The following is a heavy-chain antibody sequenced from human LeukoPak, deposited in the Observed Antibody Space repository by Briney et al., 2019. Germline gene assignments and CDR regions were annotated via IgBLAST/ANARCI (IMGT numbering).Heavy chain of an antibody. CDR1: GGSFNGYY. V-gene: IGHV4-34*01. CDR3: ARGGSGYYGSGSYSQHIDY. D-gene: IGHD3-10*01. CDR2: INHSGST. Sequence: SETLSLTCAVYGGSFNGYYWSWIRQPPGKGLEWIGEINHSGSTNYNPSLKSRVTISVDTSKNQFSLKLSSVTAADTAVYYCARGGSGYYGSGSYSQHIDYWGQGTLVTVSS. J-gene: IGHJ4*02.